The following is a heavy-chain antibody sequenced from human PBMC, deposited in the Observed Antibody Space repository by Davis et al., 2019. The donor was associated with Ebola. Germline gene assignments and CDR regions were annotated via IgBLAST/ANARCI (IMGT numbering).Heavy chain of an antibody. D-gene: IGHD4/OR15-4a*01. CDR1: GFTFDDYA. Sequence: SLKISCAASGFTFDDYAMHWVRQAPGKGLEWVSGISWNSGSIGYADSVKGRFTISRDNDKNSLYLQMNSLRAEDTALYYCARSDYADYWGQGTLVTVSS. CDR3: ARSDYADY. J-gene: IGHJ4*02. V-gene: IGHV3-9*01. CDR2: ISWNSGSI.